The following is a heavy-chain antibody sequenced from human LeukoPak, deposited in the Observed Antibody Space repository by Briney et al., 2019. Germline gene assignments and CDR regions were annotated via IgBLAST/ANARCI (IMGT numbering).Heavy chain of an antibody. CDR2: INHSGST. CDR1: GGSFSGYY. V-gene: IGHV4-34*01. D-gene: IGHD7-27*01. J-gene: IGHJ4*02. CDR3: ARAADWGSRYFDY. Sequence: SETLSLTCAVYGGSFSGYYWSWFRQPPGKGLEWIGEINHSGSTNYNPSLKSRVTISVDTSKNQFSLKLSSVTAADTAVYYCARAADWGSRYFDYWGQGNLVTVSS.